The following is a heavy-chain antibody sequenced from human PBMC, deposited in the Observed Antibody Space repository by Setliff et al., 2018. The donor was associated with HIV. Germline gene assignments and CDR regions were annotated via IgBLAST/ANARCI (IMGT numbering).Heavy chain of an antibody. CDR2: TRSRANGGTT. V-gene: IGHV3-15*01. J-gene: IGHJ4*02. D-gene: IGHD6-19*01. Sequence: GGSLRLSCAVSGLILSDQFIDWVRQAPGKGLEWVGRTRSRANGGTTHHAAPVNGRFTISRDDSKNTLYLQMNSLKTEDTAVYYCSTDLPSSGFFPDYWGQGTLVTVSS. CDR3: STDLPSSGFFPDY. CDR1: GLILSDQF.